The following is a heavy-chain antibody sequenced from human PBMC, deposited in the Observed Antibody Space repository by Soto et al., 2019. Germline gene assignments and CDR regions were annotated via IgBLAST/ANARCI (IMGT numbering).Heavy chain of an antibody. Sequence: SETLSLTCTVSGGSISSGGYYWSWIRQHPGKGLEWIGYIYYSGSTYYNPSLKSRVTISVDTSKNQFSLKLSSVTAADTAVYYCARDRGGWFDPWGQGNLVTVSS. D-gene: IGHD3-10*01. CDR3: ARDRGGWFDP. CDR2: IYYSGST. V-gene: IGHV4-31*03. J-gene: IGHJ5*02. CDR1: GGSISSGGYY.